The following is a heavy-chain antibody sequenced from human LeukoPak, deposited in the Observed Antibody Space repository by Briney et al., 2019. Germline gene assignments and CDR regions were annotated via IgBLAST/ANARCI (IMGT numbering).Heavy chain of an antibody. CDR1: GYTFTGYY. V-gene: IGHV1-2*02. CDR3: ARTDMTTVANWGAFDI. Sequence: GASVKVSCKASGYTFTGYYMHWVRQAPGQGLEWMGWINPNSGGTNYAQKFQGRVTMTRDTSISTAYMELSRLRSDDTAVYYCARTDMTTVANWGAFDIWGQGTMVTVSS. J-gene: IGHJ3*02. D-gene: IGHD4-23*01. CDR2: INPNSGGT.